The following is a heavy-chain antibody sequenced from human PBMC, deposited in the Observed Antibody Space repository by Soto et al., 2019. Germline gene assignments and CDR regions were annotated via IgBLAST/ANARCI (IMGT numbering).Heavy chain of an antibody. D-gene: IGHD2-15*01. CDR3: ARLLGDIVVVVAATPVFAFDI. Sequence: SETLSLTCTVSGGSISSSSYYWGWIRQPPGKGLEWIGSIYYSGSTYYNPSLKSRVTISVDTSKNQFSLKLSSVTAADTAVYYCARLLGDIVVVVAATPVFAFDIWGQGTMVTVSS. CDR2: IYYSGST. J-gene: IGHJ3*02. V-gene: IGHV4-39*01. CDR1: GGSISSSSYY.